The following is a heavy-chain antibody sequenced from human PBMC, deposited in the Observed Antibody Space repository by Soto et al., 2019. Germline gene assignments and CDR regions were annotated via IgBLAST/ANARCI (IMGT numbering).Heavy chain of an antibody. CDR3: AKLKGGLGRFYGMDA. CDR2: ISSGGGTT. CDR1: GFSFRNYA. J-gene: IGHJ6*02. Sequence: DEQLVESGGGSLQPGGSLRLSCAASGFSFRNYAMTWVRQSPGKGLEWVSLISSGGGTTNYADSVKGRFSISRDNSQNMLYLQMNGLRGEDTALYYCAKLKGGLGRFYGMDAWGQGTRVIVSS. D-gene: IGHD3-3*01. V-gene: IGHV3-23*04.